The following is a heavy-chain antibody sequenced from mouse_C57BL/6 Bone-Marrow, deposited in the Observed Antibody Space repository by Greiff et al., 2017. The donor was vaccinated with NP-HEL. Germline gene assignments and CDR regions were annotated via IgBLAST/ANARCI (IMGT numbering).Heavy chain of an antibody. CDR1: GYTFTSYW. V-gene: IGHV1-64*01. CDR3: ARSGTTVVPDY. CDR2: IHPNSGST. J-gene: IGHJ2*01. Sequence: QVQLQQPGAELVKPGASVKLSCKASGYTFTSYWMHWVKQRPGQGLEWIGMIHPNSGSTNYNEKFKSKATLTVDKSSSTAYMQLSSLTSEDSAVYYCARSGTTVVPDYWGQGTTLTVSS. D-gene: IGHD1-1*01.